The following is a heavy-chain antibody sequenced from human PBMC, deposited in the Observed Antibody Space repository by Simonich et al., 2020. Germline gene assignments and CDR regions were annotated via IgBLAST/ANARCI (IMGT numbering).Heavy chain of an antibody. Sequence: QVQLVQSGAEVKKPGASVKVSCKASGYTFTGYYMHWVRQAPGQGLGWSGVINPKSGGTNDAQKLKGRVTMTRDTSISTAYMELSRLRSDDTAVYYCARDRAARYYYYYYMDVWGKGTTVTVSS. CDR1: GYTFTGYY. CDR2: INPKSGGT. D-gene: IGHD6-6*01. V-gene: IGHV1-2*02. CDR3: ARDRAARYYYYYYMDV. J-gene: IGHJ6*03.